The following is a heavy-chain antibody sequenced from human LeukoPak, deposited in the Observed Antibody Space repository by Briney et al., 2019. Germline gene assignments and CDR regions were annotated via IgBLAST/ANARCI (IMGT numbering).Heavy chain of an antibody. J-gene: IGHJ4*02. Sequence: SVKVSCKAPGGTFSSYAISWVRQAPGQGLEWMGRIIPIFGTANYAQKFQGRVTITTDESTSTAYMELSSLRSEDTAVYYCARATGRGYSYGRETNYWGQGTLVTVSS. D-gene: IGHD5-18*01. CDR3: ARATGRGYSYGRETNY. V-gene: IGHV1-69*05. CDR1: GGTFSSYA. CDR2: IIPIFGTA.